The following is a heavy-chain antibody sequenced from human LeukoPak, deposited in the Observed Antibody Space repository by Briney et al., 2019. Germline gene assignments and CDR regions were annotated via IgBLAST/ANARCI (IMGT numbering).Heavy chain of an antibody. V-gene: IGHV3-23*01. CDR2: ISGGGRST. J-gene: IGHJ4*02. CDR3: ARERYFDY. CDR1: GFTFSTYI. Sequence: GGSLRLSCAASGFTFSTYIANWVRQAPGKGLEWVSTISGGGRSTDYADSVKGQFTISRDNSKNTLYLQMNSLRAEDTAVYYCARERYFDYWGQGTLVTVSS.